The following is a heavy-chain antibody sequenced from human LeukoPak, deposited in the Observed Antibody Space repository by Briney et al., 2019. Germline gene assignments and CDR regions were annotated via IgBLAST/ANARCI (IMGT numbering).Heavy chain of an antibody. CDR3: AKGSYYYDSSGYS. V-gene: IGHV3-23*01. CDR2: ISGSGGST. D-gene: IGHD3-22*01. J-gene: IGHJ4*02. Sequence: GGSLRLSCAASGFTFSSYGMSWVRQAPGKGLEWVSAISGSGGSTYYADSVKGRFTISRDNSKNTLYLQMNSLRAEDTAVYYCAKGSYYYDSSGYSWGQGTLVTVSS. CDR1: GFTFSSYG.